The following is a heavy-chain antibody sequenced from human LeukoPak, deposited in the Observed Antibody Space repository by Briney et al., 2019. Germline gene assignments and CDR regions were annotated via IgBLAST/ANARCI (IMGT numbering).Heavy chain of an antibody. CDR3: ARGSYNWNDGTLHFDY. Sequence: ASVKVSCKASGYTFTSYAMHWVRQAPGQRLEWMGWINAGNGNTKYSQEFQGRVTITRDTSASTAYMELSSLRSEDMAVYYCARGSYNWNDGTLHFDYWGQGTLVTVSS. J-gene: IGHJ4*02. CDR1: GYTFTSYA. CDR2: INAGNGNT. D-gene: IGHD1-1*01. V-gene: IGHV1-3*03.